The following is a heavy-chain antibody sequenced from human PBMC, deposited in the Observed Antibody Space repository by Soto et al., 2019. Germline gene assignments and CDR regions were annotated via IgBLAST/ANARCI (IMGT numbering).Heavy chain of an antibody. CDR3: ARGPPVGATSP. J-gene: IGHJ5*02. V-gene: IGHV1-2*02. Sequence: GASVKVSCKASGYTFTGYYMHWVRQAPGQGLEWMGWINPNSGGTSYAQKFQGRVTMTRDTSISTAYMELSRLRSDDTAVYYCARGPPVGATSPWGQGTLVTVSS. D-gene: IGHD1-26*01. CDR1: GYTFTGYY. CDR2: INPNSGGT.